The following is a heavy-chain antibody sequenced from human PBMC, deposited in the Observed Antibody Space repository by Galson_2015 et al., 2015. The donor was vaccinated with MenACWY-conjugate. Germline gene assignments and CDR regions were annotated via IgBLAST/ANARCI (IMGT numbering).Heavy chain of an antibody. CDR2: IYYSGST. CDR1: GGSISSYY. D-gene: IGHD3-9*01. CDR3: ASFDDILTGWVY. Sequence: ATLSLTCPVSGGSISSYYWRWIRQPPGKGLEWIGYIYYSGSTNYNPSLKSRVTISVDTSKNQFSLKLSSVTAADTAVYYCASFDDILTGWVYWGQGTLVTVSS. J-gene: IGHJ4*02. V-gene: IGHV4-59*08.